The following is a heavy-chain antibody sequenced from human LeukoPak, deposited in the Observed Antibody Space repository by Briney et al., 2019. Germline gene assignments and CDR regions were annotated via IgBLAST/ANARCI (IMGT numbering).Heavy chain of an antibody. D-gene: IGHD6-13*01. CDR3: ARGPPYSSSWYDY. CDR1: GFTFSSYA. CDR2: ISYDGSNK. V-gene: IGHV3-30*04. Sequence: GGSLRLSCAASGFTFSSYAMHWVRQAPGKGLEWVAVISYDGSNKYYADSVKGRFTISRDNSKNTLYLQMNSLRAEDTAVYYCARGPPYSSSWYDYWGQGTLVTVSS. J-gene: IGHJ4*02.